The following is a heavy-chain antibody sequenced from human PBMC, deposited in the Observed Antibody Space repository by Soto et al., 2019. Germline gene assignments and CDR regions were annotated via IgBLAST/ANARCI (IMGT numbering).Heavy chain of an antibody. D-gene: IGHD6-6*01. Sequence: ASVKVSCKASGGTFSSYAISWVRPAPGQGLAWMGGIIPIFGTANYAQKFQGRVMITADESTSTAYMELSSLRSEDTAVDYCARAVSGSSPPHWGQGTLVTVSS. CDR2: IIPIFGTA. CDR3: ARAVSGSSPPH. J-gene: IGHJ4*02. CDR1: GGTFSSYA. V-gene: IGHV1-69*13.